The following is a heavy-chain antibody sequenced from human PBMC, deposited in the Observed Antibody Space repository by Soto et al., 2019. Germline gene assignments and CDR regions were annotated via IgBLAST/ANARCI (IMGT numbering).Heavy chain of an antibody. CDR1: AFPFRNYA. CDR3: AKSLVTPSDAFDL. CDR2: ISDPGTST. J-gene: IGHJ3*01. V-gene: IGHV3-23*01. Sequence: GGSLRLSCAASAFPFRNYAMSWVRQAPGKGLEWISSISDPGTSTYYANSVKGRFSMSRDNSKNTLFLQMNRLRADDTAVYFCAKSLVTPSDAFDLWGRGTLVTVS. D-gene: IGHD2-21*02.